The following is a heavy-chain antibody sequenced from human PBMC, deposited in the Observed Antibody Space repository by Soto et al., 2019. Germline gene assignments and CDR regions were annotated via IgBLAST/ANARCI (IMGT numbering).Heavy chain of an antibody. CDR2: IWYDGSNK. D-gene: IGHD3-16*01. CDR3: ARVLYVYYGMDV. V-gene: IGHV3-33*01. J-gene: IGHJ6*02. CDR1: GFTFSSYG. Sequence: QVQLVESGGGVVQPGRSLRLSCAASGFTFSSYGMHWVRQAPGKGLEWVAVIWYDGSNKYYADSVKGRFTISRDNSKNTLYLQMNSLSAEDTAVYYCARVLYVYYGMDVWGQGTTVTVSS.